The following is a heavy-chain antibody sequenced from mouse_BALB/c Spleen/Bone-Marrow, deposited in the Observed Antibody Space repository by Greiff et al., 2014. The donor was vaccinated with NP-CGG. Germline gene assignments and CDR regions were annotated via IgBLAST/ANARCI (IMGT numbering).Heavy chain of an antibody. CDR2: IRNKANGYTT. V-gene: IGHV7-3*02. J-gene: IGHJ1*01. CDR3: ARDVGRLFFDV. Sequence: DVQLVESGGGLVQPGGSLRLSCATSGFTFTDYYMNWVRQPPGMALEWLGFIRNKANGYTTDYSTSVKGRFTISRDNSQNILYLQMNTQRTEDSAAYYYARDVGRLFFDVWGAGTTVTVSS. CDR1: GFTFTDYY. D-gene: IGHD3-3*01.